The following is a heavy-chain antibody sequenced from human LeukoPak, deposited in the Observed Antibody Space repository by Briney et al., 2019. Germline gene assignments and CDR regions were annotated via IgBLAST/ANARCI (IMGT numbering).Heavy chain of an antibody. J-gene: IGHJ6*04. CDR1: GFTFSSYS. V-gene: IGHV3-48*04. CDR3: AELGITMIGGV. D-gene: IGHD3-10*02. CDR2: ISSCGSTI. Sequence: GGSLRLSCAASGFTFSSYSMNWVRQAPGKGLEGVSYISSCGSTIYYADSVKGRFTISRDNAKNSLYLQMNSLRAEDTAVYYCAELGITMIGGVWGKGTTVTISS.